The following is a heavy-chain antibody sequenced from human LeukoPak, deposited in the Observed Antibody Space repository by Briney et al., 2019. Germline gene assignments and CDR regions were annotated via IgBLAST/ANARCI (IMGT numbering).Heavy chain of an antibody. CDR3: AKDILRWSFDS. D-gene: IGHD2-21*01. V-gene: IGHV3-23*01. CDR1: GFTFSRNA. Sequence: PGGSLRLSCAASGFTFSRNAMAWVRQAPGKGLEWVAGIGSDANTHYADSVRGRITISRDNSKNTVSLQMSSLRAEDTAVHYCAKDILRWSFDSWGQGILVTVSS. CDR2: IGSDANT. J-gene: IGHJ4*02.